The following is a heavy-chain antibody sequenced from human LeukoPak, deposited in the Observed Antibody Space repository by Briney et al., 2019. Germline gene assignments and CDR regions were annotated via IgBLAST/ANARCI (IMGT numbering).Heavy chain of an antibody. J-gene: IGHJ4*02. CDR2: IKQDGSEK. Sequence: GGSLRLSCAASGFTFSIYWMSWVRQAPGKGLEWVANIKQDGSEKYYVDSVKGRYTISRDNAKNSLSLQMNSLRAEDTAVYYCASRAHFWSGPGGWGQGTLVTVSS. CDR3: ASRAHFWSGPGG. CDR1: GFTFSIYW. V-gene: IGHV3-7*01. D-gene: IGHD3-3*02.